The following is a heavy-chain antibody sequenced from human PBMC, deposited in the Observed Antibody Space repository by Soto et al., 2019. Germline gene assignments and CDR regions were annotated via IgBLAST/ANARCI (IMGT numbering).Heavy chain of an antibody. CDR3: ASLGYYYDSSGPGTYYYYGMDV. Sequence: SVKVSCKASGGTFSSYTISWVRQAPGQGLEWMGRIIPILGIANYAQKFQGRVTITADKSTSTAYMELSSLRSEDTAVYYCASLGYYYDSSGPGTYYYYGMDVWGQGTTVTVSS. J-gene: IGHJ6*02. V-gene: IGHV1-69*02. CDR2: IIPILGIA. D-gene: IGHD3-22*01. CDR1: GGTFSSYT.